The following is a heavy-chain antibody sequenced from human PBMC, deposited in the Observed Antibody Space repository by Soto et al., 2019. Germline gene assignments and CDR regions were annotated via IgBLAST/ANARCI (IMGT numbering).Heavy chain of an antibody. J-gene: IGHJ6*03. CDR2: VSASGAHT. CDR3: ARSPRDYYNMDV. Sequence: EVQLLESGGGLVQPGGSLRLSCAASGFTFSSYGMIWVRQAPGKGLEWVSIVSASGAHTIYADSVKGRFTISRDNSKNTLYLQMNSLRAEDTAVYYCARSPRDYYNMDVWGEGTTVTVSS. CDR1: GFTFSSYG. V-gene: IGHV3-23*01.